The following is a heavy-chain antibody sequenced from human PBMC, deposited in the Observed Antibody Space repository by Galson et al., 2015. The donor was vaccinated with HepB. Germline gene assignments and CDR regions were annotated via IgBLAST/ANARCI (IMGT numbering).Heavy chain of an antibody. D-gene: IGHD5-24*01. Sequence: SLRLSCAASGFTFSSYGMHWVRQAPGKGLEWVAVIWYDGSNKYYADSVKGRFTISRDNSKNTLYLQMNSLRAEDTAVYYCARDSRVGDGYNYPGVVDYWGQGTLVTVSS. J-gene: IGHJ4*02. V-gene: IGHV3-33*01. CDR3: ARDSRVGDGYNYPGVVDY. CDR1: GFTFSSYG. CDR2: IWYDGSNK.